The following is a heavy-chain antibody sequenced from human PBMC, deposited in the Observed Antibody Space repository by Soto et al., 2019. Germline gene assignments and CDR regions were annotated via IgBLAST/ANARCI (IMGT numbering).Heavy chain of an antibody. CDR2: ISSTGSTP. V-gene: IGHV3-11*01. CDR1: GLPFSDSC. Sequence: GVSLRLSCASSGLPFSDSCMAWIRQAPGKGLEEIATISSTGSTPYYADSVKGRFTISRDNAQNSLYLEMNNLRAEDTAVYYCARGQQLVANWLDPWGQGILVTVSS. CDR3: ARGQQLVANWLDP. J-gene: IGHJ5*02. D-gene: IGHD6-6*01.